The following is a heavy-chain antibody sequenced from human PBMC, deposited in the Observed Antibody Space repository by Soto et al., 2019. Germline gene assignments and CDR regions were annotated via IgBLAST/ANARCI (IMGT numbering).Heavy chain of an antibody. V-gene: IGHV1-46*03. D-gene: IGHD2-21*01. CDR2: IYPGGVNI. CDR1: GYSFTSHY. CDR3: GGDRSWPPLVWCLDP. Sequence: ASVKVSCKAIGYSFTSHYMHWVRQAPGQGLEWMGTIYPGGVNIGYAQKFKGRVTMTKDTSTSTVYMELNSLTSEDTAVYYCGGDRSWPPLVWCLDPWGKETLAT. J-gene: IGHJ5*02.